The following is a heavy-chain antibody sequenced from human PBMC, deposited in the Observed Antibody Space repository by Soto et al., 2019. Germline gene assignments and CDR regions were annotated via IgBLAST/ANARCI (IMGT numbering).Heavy chain of an antibody. D-gene: IGHD2-21*01. CDR2: NYHYGST. J-gene: IGHJ5*02. CDR1: GGSLSSCNW. Sequence: QVQLQESGPRLVKPSGTLSLTCAVFGGSLSSCNWWSWVCQPPGKGLEWIGENYHYGSTSYNPSLRSGVTMAVDKSKNQFSLKMTSLTAADTAVYFCSGGGRPGQIDWFDPWGQGTLVTVSS. CDR3: SGGGRPGQIDWFDP. V-gene: IGHV4-4*02.